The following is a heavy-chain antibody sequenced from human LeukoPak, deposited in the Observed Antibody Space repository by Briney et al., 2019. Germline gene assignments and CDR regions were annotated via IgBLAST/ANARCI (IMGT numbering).Heavy chain of an antibody. Sequence: SETLSLTCAVSGGSISSSNWWSWVRQPPGKGLEWIGEINHSGSTNYNPSLKSRVTISVDTSKNQFSLKLSSVTAADTAVYYCARGVVVAATYYYHGMDVWGQGTTVTVSS. J-gene: IGHJ6*02. CDR2: INHSGST. D-gene: IGHD2-15*01. V-gene: IGHV4-4*02. CDR3: ARGVVVAATYYYHGMDV. CDR1: GGSISSSNW.